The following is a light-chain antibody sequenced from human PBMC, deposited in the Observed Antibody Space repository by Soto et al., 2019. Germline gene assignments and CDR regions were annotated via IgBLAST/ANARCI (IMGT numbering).Light chain of an antibody. CDR1: SSNIGADYD. V-gene: IGLV1-40*01. CDR2: ANS. CDR3: QSYDSSLSAWV. Sequence: QPVLTQPPSVSGAPGQRVAISCTGSSSNIGADYDAHWYQQLPGRAPKLLIFANSNRPSGIPDRFSGSKSGTSASLAITGLQAEDEADYYCQSYDSSLSAWVFGAGTQLTVL. J-gene: IGLJ3*02.